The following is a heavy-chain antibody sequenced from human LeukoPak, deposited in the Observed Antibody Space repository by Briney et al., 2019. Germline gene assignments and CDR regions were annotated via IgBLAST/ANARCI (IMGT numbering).Heavy chain of an antibody. CDR2: IYYSGST. J-gene: IGHJ4*02. Sequence: PSETLSLTCTVSGGSISSSGYYWGWIRQPPGKGLEWIGSIYYSGSTYYNPSLKSRVTISVDTSKNQFSLKLSSVTAADTAVYYVARRGGSCYYFDYWGQGTLVTVSS. D-gene: IGHD3-16*01. V-gene: IGHV4-39*01. CDR1: GGSISSSGYY. CDR3: ARRGGSCYYFDY.